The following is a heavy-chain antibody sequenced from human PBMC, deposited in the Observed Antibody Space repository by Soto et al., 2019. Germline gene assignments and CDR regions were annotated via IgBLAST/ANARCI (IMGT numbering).Heavy chain of an antibody. Sequence: GGSLRLSCATSGFTFGNYWMHWVRQAPGKGLEWVSRMNSDGSTTNYADSVKGRFTVSRDNDRNTLYLQMNSLRAEDTAVYYCATAEVDYWGPGTLVTVSS. CDR1: GFTFGNYW. CDR3: ATAEVDY. CDR2: MNSDGSTT. V-gene: IGHV3-74*01. J-gene: IGHJ4*02.